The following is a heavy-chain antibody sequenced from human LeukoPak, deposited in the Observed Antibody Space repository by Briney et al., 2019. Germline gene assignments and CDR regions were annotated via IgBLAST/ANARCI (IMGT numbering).Heavy chain of an antibody. Sequence: HPGGSLRLSCAASGFTFSSYAMTWFRQAPGKGLEWVSEISAAGGTTYYADSMKGRFTISRDNSKNTLYLQMNTLRAEDTAVYYCAKDPTTVTASEDRTTDFDSWGQGTLVTVSS. D-gene: IGHD4-17*01. V-gene: IGHV3-23*01. CDR3: AKDPTTVTASEDRTTDFDS. J-gene: IGHJ4*02. CDR2: ISAAGGTT. CDR1: GFTFSSYA.